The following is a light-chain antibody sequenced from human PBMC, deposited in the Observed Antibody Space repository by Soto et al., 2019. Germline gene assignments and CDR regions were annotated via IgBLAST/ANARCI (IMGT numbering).Light chain of an antibody. V-gene: IGKV1-5*03. CDR3: QHYNTYPWT. J-gene: IGKJ1*01. Sequence: IQRTQSPSTLSGSVGDRVTITGGASQTISSWLAWYQQKAGKAPKLLIYKASALESGVPSRFSGSGSGTEFTLTISSLEPEDFATYYCQHYNTYPWTFGQGTKVDTK. CDR2: KAS. CDR1: QTISSW.